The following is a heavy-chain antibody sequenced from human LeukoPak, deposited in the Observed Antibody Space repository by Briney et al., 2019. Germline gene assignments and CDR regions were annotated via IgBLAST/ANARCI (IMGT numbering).Heavy chain of an antibody. CDR3: AKDGLYGSGSLHY. J-gene: IGHJ4*02. D-gene: IGHD3-10*01. CDR1: GFTFSSYG. Sequence: GGSLTLSCAASGFTFSSYGMHWVRQAPGKGLGWVAVISYDGSNKYYADSVKGRFTISRDNSKNTLYLQMNSLRAEDTAVYSCAKDGLYGSGSLHYWGQGTLVTVSS. CDR2: ISYDGSNK. V-gene: IGHV3-30*18.